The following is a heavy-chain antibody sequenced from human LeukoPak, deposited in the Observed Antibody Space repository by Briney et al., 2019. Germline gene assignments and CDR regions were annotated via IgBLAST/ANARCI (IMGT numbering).Heavy chain of an antibody. J-gene: IGHJ4*02. V-gene: IGHV1-69*13. CDR3: ARDGQYSSPLDY. CDR1: GGTFSSYA. D-gene: IGHD6-6*01. CDR2: IIPIFGTA. Sequence: SVKVSCKASGGTFSSYAISWVRQAPGQGLEWMGGIIPIFGTANYAQKFQGRVTITADESTSTAYMELSSLGSEDTAVYYCARDGQYSSPLDYWGQGTLVTVSS.